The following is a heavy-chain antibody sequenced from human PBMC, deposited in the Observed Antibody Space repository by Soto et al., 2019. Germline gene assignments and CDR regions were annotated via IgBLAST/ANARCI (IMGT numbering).Heavy chain of an antibody. CDR2: ISGSGGST. CDR1: GFTFYNFG. D-gene: IGHD5-18*01. J-gene: IGHJ4*02. V-gene: IGHV3-23*01. Sequence: EVQLLESGGGLVQPGGPLRLSCAASGFTFYNFGMSWVRQSPGKGLEWVSTISGSGGSTYYADSVKGRFTISRDNSNNTVSLQMNSLRADDTAVYYCAKGYSSSYSFFDYWGQGTLVTVSS. CDR3: AKGYSSSYSFFDY.